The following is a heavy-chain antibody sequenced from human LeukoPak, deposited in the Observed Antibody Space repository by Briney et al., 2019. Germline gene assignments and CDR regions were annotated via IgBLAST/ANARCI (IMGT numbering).Heavy chain of an antibody. CDR2: IYTSGST. Sequence: PSKTLSLTSTVSGVSISSYYWSWIRQPPGNGLEWIVYIYTSGSTSYNPSLRSLVTMSVDTSKTQFSMNLTSVTAADTAVYYCARLPYSTTGGHWYLDLWGRGTLVTVSS. J-gene: IGHJ2*01. CDR1: GVSISSYY. D-gene: IGHD6-13*01. V-gene: IGHV4-4*09. CDR3: ARLPYSTTGGHWYLDL.